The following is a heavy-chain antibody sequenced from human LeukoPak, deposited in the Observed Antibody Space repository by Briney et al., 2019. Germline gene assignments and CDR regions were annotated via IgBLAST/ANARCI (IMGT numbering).Heavy chain of an antibody. Sequence: GGTLRLSCAASGFTFSSYGMSWVRQAPGKGLEWVGFIRSKAYGGTTEYAASVKGRFTISRDDSKSIAYLQMNSLKTEDTAVYYCTRDGPAATYYYYYYMDVWGKGTTVTISS. J-gene: IGHJ6*03. CDR3: TRDGPAATYYYYYYMDV. CDR2: IRSKAYGGTT. V-gene: IGHV3-49*04. CDR1: GFTFSSYG. D-gene: IGHD2-15*01.